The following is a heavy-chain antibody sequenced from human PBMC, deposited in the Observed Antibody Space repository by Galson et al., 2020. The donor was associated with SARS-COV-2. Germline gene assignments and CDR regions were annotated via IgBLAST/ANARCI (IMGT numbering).Heavy chain of an antibody. Sequence: ASVKVSCTASGYTFTDYGFTWVRQAPGQGLEWVGWISAYNANTNYGRRVQGRVTMTTDPSTSTAFMELTSLTSDDTAVYYCARTPRGQWELPGFGPDYWGQGTLVTVSS. CDR1: GYTFTDYG. V-gene: IGHV1-18*01. J-gene: IGHJ4*02. CDR2: ISAYNANT. D-gene: IGHD3-10*01. CDR3: ARTPRGQWELPGFGPDY.